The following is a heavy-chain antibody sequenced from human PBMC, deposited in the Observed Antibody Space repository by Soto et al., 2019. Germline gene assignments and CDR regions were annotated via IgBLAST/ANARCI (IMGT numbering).Heavy chain of an antibody. CDR2: IRSKPNNYAT. V-gene: IGHV3-73*01. CDR3: ARHLMDV. J-gene: IGHJ6*02. Sequence: EVQLVESGGGLVQPGGSLKLSCATSGFTFSASAMHWVRQASGKGLEWVGHIRSKPNNYATAYAASVKGRFTISRDDSKNTAYLQMNSLKNEDTAVYYCARHLMDVWDQGTTVTVSS. CDR1: GFTFSASA.